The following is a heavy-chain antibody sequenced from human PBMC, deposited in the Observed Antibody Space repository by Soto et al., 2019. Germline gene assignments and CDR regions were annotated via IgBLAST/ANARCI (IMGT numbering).Heavy chain of an antibody. Sequence: EVQLVESGGGLVKPGGSLRLSCAASGFTFSSYSMNWVRQAPGKGLEWVSSISSSSSYIYYADSVKGRFTISRDNAKNAVYVQMNCERGEDTAVYYWAGLRGIWKARYYYGMDVGGQGTTVTVSS. CDR3: AGLRGIWKARYYYGMDV. CDR2: ISSSSSYI. V-gene: IGHV3-21*01. CDR1: GFTFSSYS. D-gene: IGHD1-1*01. J-gene: IGHJ6*02.